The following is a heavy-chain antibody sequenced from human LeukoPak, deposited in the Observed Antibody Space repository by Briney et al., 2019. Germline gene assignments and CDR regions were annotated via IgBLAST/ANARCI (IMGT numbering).Heavy chain of an antibody. CDR3: ARARIQLWLRGDAFDI. J-gene: IGHJ3*02. CDR2: IKQDGSEK. V-gene: IGHV3-7*01. D-gene: IGHD5-18*01. Sequence: GGSLRLSCAASGFSFSSYWMSWVRQAPGKGLEWVANIKQDGSEKYYVDSVKGRFTISRDNAKNSLYLQMNSLRAEDTAVYYCARARIQLWLRGDAFDIWGQGTMVTVSS. CDR1: GFSFSSYW.